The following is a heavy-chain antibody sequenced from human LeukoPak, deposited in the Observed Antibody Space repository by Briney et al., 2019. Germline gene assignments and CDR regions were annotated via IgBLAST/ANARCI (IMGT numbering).Heavy chain of an antibody. CDR3: ARPYGGNPHFDY. D-gene: IGHD4-23*01. CDR2: ISPNSGGT. CDR1: GYTFNDYY. J-gene: IGHJ4*02. Sequence: ASVKVSCKASGYTFNDYYIHWVRQAPGQGLEWMGWISPNSGGTNYAQNFQGRVTMTRDTSIITAYMELSRLRSDDTAVYYCARPYGGNPHFDYWGQGTLVTVSS. V-gene: IGHV1-2*02.